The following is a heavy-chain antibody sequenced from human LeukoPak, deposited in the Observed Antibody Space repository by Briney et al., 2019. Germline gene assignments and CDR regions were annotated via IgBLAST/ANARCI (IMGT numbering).Heavy chain of an antibody. CDR2: IKSKTDGGTT. V-gene: IGHV3-15*01. CDR1: GFTFSNAW. CDR3: TTGPPLIVVVP. Sequence: PGGSLRLSCAPSGFTFSNAWMSWVRQAPGKGLEWVGRIKSKTDGGTTDYAAPVKGRFTISRDDSKNTLYLQMNSLKTEDTAVYYCTTGPPLIVVVPWGQGTLVTVSS. J-gene: IGHJ4*02. D-gene: IGHD2-2*01.